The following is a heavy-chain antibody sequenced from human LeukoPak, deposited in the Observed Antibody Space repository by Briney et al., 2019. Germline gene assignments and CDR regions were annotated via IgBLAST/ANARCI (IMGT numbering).Heavy chain of an antibody. J-gene: IGHJ5*02. CDR2: IYYSGST. Sequence: SETLSLTCAVSGYSISSGYYWGWIRQPPGKGLEWIGSIYYSGSTYYNPSLKSRVTISVDTSKNQFSLKLSSVTAADTAVYYCARRVAVAPNWFDPWGQGTLVTVSS. D-gene: IGHD6-19*01. CDR3: ARRVAVAPNWFDP. V-gene: IGHV4-38-2*01. CDR1: GYSISSGYY.